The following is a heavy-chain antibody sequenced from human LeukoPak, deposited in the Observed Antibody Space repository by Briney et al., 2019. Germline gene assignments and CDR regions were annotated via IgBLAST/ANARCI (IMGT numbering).Heavy chain of an antibody. V-gene: IGHV3-23*01. CDR3: AKSPTATPGHDAFDI. CDR1: GFTFSSYA. Sequence: PGGSLRLSCAASGFTFSSYAMSWVRQAPGKGLEWVSAISGSGGSTYYADSVKGRFTISRDNSKNSLYLQMNSLRAEDTALYYCAKSPTATPGHDAFDIWGQGTMVTVSS. D-gene: IGHD2-21*02. J-gene: IGHJ3*02. CDR2: ISGSGGST.